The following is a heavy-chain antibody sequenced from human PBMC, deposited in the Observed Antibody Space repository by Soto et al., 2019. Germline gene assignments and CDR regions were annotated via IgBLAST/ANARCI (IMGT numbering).Heavy chain of an antibody. CDR1: GGSISSSDHY. CDR3: ARHRINRGSWYWVDP. Sequence: PSETLSLTCTVSGGSISSSDHYWAWIRQPPGKGLEWLATIYYSGSIYYSPSLKSRATIPVDTSKNQISLNLTSVTAADTALYYCARHRINRGSWYWVDPWGQGTLVTVSS. V-gene: IGHV4-39*01. J-gene: IGHJ5*02. D-gene: IGHD6-13*01. CDR2: IYYSGSI.